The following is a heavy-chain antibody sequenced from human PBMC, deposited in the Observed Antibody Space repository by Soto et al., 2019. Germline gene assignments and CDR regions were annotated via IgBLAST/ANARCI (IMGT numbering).Heavy chain of an antibody. V-gene: IGHV4-4*02. CDR3: AVPGRGDFDY. J-gene: IGHJ4*02. D-gene: IGHD5-12*01. CDR2: VYHSGTT. Sequence: SETLSLTCAVSGASVGTNNWWSWVRQPPGKGLEWIGEVYHSGTTNCNPSLKSRVTISIDKSKNQFSLTLTSMTAADTALYYCAVPGRGDFDYWSQGTLVTVSS. CDR1: GASVGTNNW.